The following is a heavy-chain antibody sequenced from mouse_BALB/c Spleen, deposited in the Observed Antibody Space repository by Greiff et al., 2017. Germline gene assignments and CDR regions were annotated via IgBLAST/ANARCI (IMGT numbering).Heavy chain of an antibody. CDR1: GYSITSDYA. Sequence: EVQLQQSGPGLVKPSQSLSLTCTVTGYSITSDYAWNWIRQFPGNKLEWMGYISYSGSTSYNPSLKSRISITRDTSKNQFFLQLNSVTTEDTATYYCARGDYGSMRLYAMDYWGQGTSVTVSS. J-gene: IGHJ4*01. D-gene: IGHD1-1*01. CDR2: ISYSGST. CDR3: ARGDYGSMRLYAMDY. V-gene: IGHV3-2*02.